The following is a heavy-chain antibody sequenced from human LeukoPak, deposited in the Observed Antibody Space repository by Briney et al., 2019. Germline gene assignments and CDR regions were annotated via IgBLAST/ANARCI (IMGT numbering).Heavy chain of an antibody. V-gene: IGHV1-18*01. CDR3: ARRNYSSSSSIFDY. CDR1: GYTFTSYG. D-gene: IGHD6-6*01. J-gene: IGHJ4*02. CDR2: ISGYNGNT. Sequence: ASVKVSCKASGYTFTSYGISWVRQVPGQGLEWMGWISGYNGNTNYAQKLQGRVAMTTDTSTSTAYMELRSLRSDDTAVYYCARRNYSSSSSIFDYWGQGTLVTVSS.